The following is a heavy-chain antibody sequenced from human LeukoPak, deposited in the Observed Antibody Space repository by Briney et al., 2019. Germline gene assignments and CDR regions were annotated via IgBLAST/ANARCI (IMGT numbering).Heavy chain of an antibody. CDR1: GFTFSSYA. V-gene: IGHV3-23*01. D-gene: IGHD3-22*01. CDR3: AKAKRYYDSSGSPYYYYGMDV. CDR2: ISGSDGST. Sequence: GGSLRLSCAASGFTFSSYAMSWVRQAPGKGLEWVSVISGSDGSTYYADSVKGRFTISRDNSKNTLHLQMNSLRAEDTAVYYCAKAKRYYDSSGSPYYYYGMDVWGQGTAVTVSS. J-gene: IGHJ6*02.